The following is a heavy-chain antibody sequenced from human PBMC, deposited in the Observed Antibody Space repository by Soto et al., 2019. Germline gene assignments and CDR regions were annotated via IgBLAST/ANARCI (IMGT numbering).Heavy chain of an antibody. CDR2: ISGSGGST. CDR1: GFTFSSYA. J-gene: IGHJ3*02. CDR3: AKDYSALDAFDI. D-gene: IGHD6-13*01. V-gene: IGHV3-23*01. Sequence: EVQLLESGGGLVQPGGSLRLSCAASGFTFSSYAMSWVRQAPGKGLEWVSAISGSGGSTYYADSVKGRFTSSRDNSKNTLYLQMDSLRAEDTAVYYCAKDYSALDAFDIWGQGTMVTVSS.